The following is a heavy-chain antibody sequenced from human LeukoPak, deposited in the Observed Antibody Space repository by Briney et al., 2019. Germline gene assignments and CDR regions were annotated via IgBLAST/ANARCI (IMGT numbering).Heavy chain of an antibody. D-gene: IGHD6-19*01. CDR1: GFTFTSSA. J-gene: IGHJ4*02. V-gene: IGHV1-58*01. CDR2: IVVGSGNT. CDR3: AADSAVAGTGIGNFDY. Sequence: SVKVSCKASGFTFTSSAVQWVRQARGQRLEWIGWIVVGSGNTNYAQKFQERVTITRDMSTSTAYMELSSLRSEATAVYYCAADSAVAGTGIGNFDYWGQGTLVTVSS.